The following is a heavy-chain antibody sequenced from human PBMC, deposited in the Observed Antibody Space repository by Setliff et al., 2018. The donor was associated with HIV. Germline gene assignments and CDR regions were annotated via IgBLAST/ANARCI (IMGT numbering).Heavy chain of an antibody. CDR3: VRRFLTVHMDV. D-gene: IGHD3-9*01. Sequence: GGSLRLSCAASGFTFSSYDMHWVRQATGRGLEWVSAIGTADDTYYPDSVKGRFAMSKDNSKKTLYLQMNSLRAEDTAVYYCVRRFLTVHMDVWGKGTTVTVSS. CDR1: GFTFSSYD. V-gene: IGHV3-13*01. J-gene: IGHJ6*03. CDR2: IGTADDT.